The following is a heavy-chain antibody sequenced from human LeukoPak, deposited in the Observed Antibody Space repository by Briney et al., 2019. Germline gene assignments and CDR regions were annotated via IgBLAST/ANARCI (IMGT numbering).Heavy chain of an antibody. CDR1: GGSISSYY. J-gene: IGHJ5*02. CDR2: SYINGHP. Sequence: SETLSLTCTVSGGSISSYYWSWLRQPAGKGLEWIGRSYINGHPNYNPSVQSRVTMSVDTSKNQVSLRLTSVTAADTAVYYCARGPSGAFGFDPWGQGTLVIVSS. V-gene: IGHV4-4*07. D-gene: IGHD2-15*01. CDR3: ARGPSGAFGFDP.